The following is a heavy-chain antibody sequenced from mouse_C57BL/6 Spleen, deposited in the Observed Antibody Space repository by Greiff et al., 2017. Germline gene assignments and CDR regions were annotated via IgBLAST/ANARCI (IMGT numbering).Heavy chain of an antibody. Sequence: EVKLVESGGGLVKPGGSLKLSCAASGFTFSSYAMSWVRQTPEKRLEWVATISDGGSYTYYPDNVKGRFTISKDNAKNNLYLQMSHLKSEDTAMYYCASDRKRYYAMDYWGQGTSVTVSS. CDR2: ISDGGSYT. V-gene: IGHV5-4*03. CDR3: ASDRKRYYAMDY. CDR1: GFTFSSYA. J-gene: IGHJ4*01. D-gene: IGHD2-14*01.